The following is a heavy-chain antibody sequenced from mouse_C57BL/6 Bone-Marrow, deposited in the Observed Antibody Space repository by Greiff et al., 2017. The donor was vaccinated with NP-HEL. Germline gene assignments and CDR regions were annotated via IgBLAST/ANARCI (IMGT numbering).Heavy chain of an antibody. V-gene: IGHV5-17*01. D-gene: IGHD2-4*01. CDR2: ISSGSSTI. J-gene: IGHJ4*01. CDR3: ARRGPMITSLYYYAMDY. CDR1: GFTFSDYG. Sequence: DVKLQESGGGLVKPGGSLKLSCAASGFTFSDYGMHWVRQAPEKGLEWVAYISSGSSTIYYADTVKGRFTISRDNAKNTLFLQMTSLRSEDTAMYYCARRGPMITSLYYYAMDYWGQGTSVTVSS.